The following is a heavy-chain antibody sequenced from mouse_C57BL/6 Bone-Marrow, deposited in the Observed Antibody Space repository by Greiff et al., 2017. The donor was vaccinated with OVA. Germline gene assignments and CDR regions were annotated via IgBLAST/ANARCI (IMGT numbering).Heavy chain of an antibody. Sequence: DVQLQESGPELVKPGASVKIPCKASGYTFTDYNMDWVKQSHGKSLEWIGDINPNNGGTIYNQKFKGKATLTVDKSSSTAYMERRSLTSEDTAVYYSARGDWDYFDYWGQGTTLTVSS. V-gene: IGHV1-18*01. D-gene: IGHD4-1*01. J-gene: IGHJ2*01. CDR3: ARGDWDYFDY. CDR1: GYTFTDYN. CDR2: INPNNGGT.